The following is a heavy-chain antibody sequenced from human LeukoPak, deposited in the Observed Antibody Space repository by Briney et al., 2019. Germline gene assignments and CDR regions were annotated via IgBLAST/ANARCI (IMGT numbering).Heavy chain of an antibody. CDR3: ARGLGAYSSSWHYRYYYYGMDA. CDR2: INHSGST. CDR1: GGSFGGYY. J-gene: IGHJ6*02. Sequence: SETLSLTCAVYGGSFGGYYWSWIRQPPGRGLEWIGEINHSGSTNYNPSLKSRVTISVDTSKNQFSLKLSSVTAADTAVYYCARGLGAYSSSWHYRYYYYGMDAWGQGTTVTVSS. D-gene: IGHD6-13*01. V-gene: IGHV4-34*01.